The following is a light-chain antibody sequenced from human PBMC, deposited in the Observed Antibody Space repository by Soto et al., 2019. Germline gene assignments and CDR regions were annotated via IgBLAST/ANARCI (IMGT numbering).Light chain of an antibody. J-gene: IGKJ1*01. V-gene: IGKV3-11*01. CDR1: QSVSSS. CDR3: QQPSNWPPWGT. Sequence: EIVLTQSPATLSLSPGERATLSCRASQSVSSSLAWYQQKPGQAPRLLIYDASNRATGIPARFSGSGSGTDFTLTISSLEPEDFAVYYCQQPSNWPPWGTFGQGTKVEIK. CDR2: DAS.